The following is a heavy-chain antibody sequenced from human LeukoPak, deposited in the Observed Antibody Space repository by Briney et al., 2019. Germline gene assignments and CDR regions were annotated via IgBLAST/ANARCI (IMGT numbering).Heavy chain of an antibody. Sequence: SETLSLTCAVYGGSFSGYYWSWIRQPPGKGLEWIGEINHSGSTNYNPSLKSRVTISVDTSKNQFSLKLSSVTAADTAVYYCARGGRITIFSHRVLNAFDIWGQGTMVTVSS. V-gene: IGHV4-34*01. CDR2: INHSGST. D-gene: IGHD3-9*01. J-gene: IGHJ3*02. CDR3: ARGGRITIFSHRVLNAFDI. CDR1: GGSFSGYY.